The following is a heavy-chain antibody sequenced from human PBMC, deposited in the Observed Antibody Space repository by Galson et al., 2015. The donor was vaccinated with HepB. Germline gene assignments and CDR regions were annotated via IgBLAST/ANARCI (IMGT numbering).Heavy chain of an antibody. CDR2: IIPIFGTA. J-gene: IGHJ4*02. D-gene: IGHD3-22*01. CDR1: GGTFSSYA. V-gene: IGHV1-69*13. Sequence: SVKVSCKASGGTFSSYAISWVRQAPGQGLEWMGGIIPIFGTANYAQKFQGRVTITADESTSTAYMELSSLRSEDTAVYYCARDYYYDSSGYYEERYFDYWGQGTLVTVSS. CDR3: ARDYYYDSSGYYEERYFDY.